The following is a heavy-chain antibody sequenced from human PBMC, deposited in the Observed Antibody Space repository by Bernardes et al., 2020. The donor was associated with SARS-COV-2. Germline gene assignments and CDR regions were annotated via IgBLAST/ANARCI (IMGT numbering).Heavy chain of an antibody. CDR3: ARAGYSSSWYADYYYYGMDV. D-gene: IGHD6-13*01. CDR1: GYTFTSYD. Sequence: ASVKVSCKASGYTFTSYDINWVRQATGQGLEWMGWMNPNSGNTGYAQKFQGRVTMTRNTSISTAYMELSSLRSEDTAVYYCARAGYSSSWYADYYYYGMDVWGQGTTVTVSS. V-gene: IGHV1-8*01. J-gene: IGHJ6*02. CDR2: MNPNSGNT.